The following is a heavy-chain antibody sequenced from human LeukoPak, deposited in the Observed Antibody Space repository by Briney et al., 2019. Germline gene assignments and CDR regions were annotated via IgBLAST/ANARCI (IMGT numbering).Heavy chain of an antibody. CDR3: ARSDSSGYSQGIDY. CDR2: IKQDGSEK. Sequence: GGSLRLSCAASGFTFSSYWMCWVRQAPGKGLEWVANIKQDGSEKYYVDSVKGRFTISRDNAKNSLYLQMNSLRAEDTAVYYCARSDSSGYSQGIDYWGQGTLVTVSS. J-gene: IGHJ4*02. V-gene: IGHV3-7*01. D-gene: IGHD3-22*01. CDR1: GFTFSSYW.